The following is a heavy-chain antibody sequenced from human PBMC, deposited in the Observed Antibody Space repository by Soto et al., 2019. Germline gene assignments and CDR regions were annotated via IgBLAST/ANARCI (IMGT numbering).Heavy chain of an antibody. CDR3: ARDLSH. V-gene: IGHV3-48*02. J-gene: IGHJ4*02. CDR2: INGASTTT. Sequence: DVQLVGSGGGLVQPGGSLRLSCVASGFPFSSYAWHWVRQAPGKGLEWISYINGASTTTFYADSVKGRFTVSRDNAKNSVYLQMSSLRHEDTAFYYCARDLSHWGQGMLVTVSS. CDR1: GFPFSSYA.